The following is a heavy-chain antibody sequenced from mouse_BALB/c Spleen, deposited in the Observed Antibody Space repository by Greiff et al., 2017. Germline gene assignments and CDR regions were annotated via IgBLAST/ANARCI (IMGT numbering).Heavy chain of an antibody. D-gene: IGHD2-1*01. CDR2: ISCGGSYT. CDR1: GFTFSGYA. J-gene: IGHJ3*01. V-gene: IGHV5-9-4*01. CDR3: ARDVGNYAWFAY. Sequence: EVQLVESGGGLVKPGGSLKLSCAASGFTFSGYAMSWVRQSPEKRLEWVAEISCGGSYTYYPDNVTGRFTIASDNAKSTLYLEMSSLMSEDTAMYYCARDVGNYAWFAYWGQGTLVTVSA.